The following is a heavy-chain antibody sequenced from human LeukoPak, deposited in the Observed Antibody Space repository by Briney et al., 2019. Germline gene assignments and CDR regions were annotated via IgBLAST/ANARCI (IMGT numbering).Heavy chain of an antibody. CDR3: ARVSEETALFPY. CDR2: VDPEDGET. V-gene: IGHV1-69-2*01. D-gene: IGHD5-18*01. CDR1: GYTFTDYY. Sequence: ASVKVSCKASGYTFTDYYMHWVQQAPGQGLEWMGRVDPEDGETIYAEKFQGRVTITTDTSTDTAYMELSSLRSEDTAVYYCARVSEETALFPYWGQGTLVTVSS. J-gene: IGHJ4*02.